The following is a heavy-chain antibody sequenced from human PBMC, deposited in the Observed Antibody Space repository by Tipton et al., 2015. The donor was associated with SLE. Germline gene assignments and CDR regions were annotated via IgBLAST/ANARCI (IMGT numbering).Heavy chain of an antibody. Sequence: QVQLVQSGGGLVQPGGSLRLSCAASGFTFSSYGMHWVRQAPGKGLEWVAVISYDGSNKYYADSVKGRFTISRDNSKNTLYLQMSSLRAEDTAVYYCVKLPLRFLEQGDYWGQGTLVTVSS. CDR3: VKLPLRFLEQGDY. CDR2: ISYDGSNK. V-gene: IGHV3-30*18. CDR1: GFTFSSYG. J-gene: IGHJ4*02. D-gene: IGHD3-3*01.